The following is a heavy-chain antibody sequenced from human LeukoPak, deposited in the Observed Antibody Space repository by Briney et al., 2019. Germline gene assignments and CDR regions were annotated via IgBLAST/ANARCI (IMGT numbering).Heavy chain of an antibody. D-gene: IGHD5-24*01. CDR3: VRVQADGHSDI. CDR2: IYYRGST. V-gene: IGHV4-59*07. CDR1: GGSISNYH. Sequence: SDTLSLTCTVSGGSISNYHWSWIRQPPGKGLGWIGYIYYRGSTKYNPSLESRVTKSVDMSKNQFSLKLNSVTAADTAVYYCVRVQADGHSDIWGEGTMVTVSS. J-gene: IGHJ3*02.